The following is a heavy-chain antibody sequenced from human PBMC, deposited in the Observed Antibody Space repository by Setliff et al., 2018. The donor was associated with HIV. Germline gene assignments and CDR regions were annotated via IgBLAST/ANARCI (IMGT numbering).Heavy chain of an antibody. CDR3: AKIALDYYDSSGFEYYFDY. V-gene: IGHV3-23*01. J-gene: IGHJ4*02. D-gene: IGHD3-22*01. CDR1: GFNFGEYA. Sequence: GGSLRLSCSASGFNFGEYALSWVRQAPGKGLEWVSAISGSGDSTYYADSVKGRFTISRDNSKNTLYLQMNGLRAEDTAVYYCAKIALDYYDSSGFEYYFDYWGQGTLVTVSS. CDR2: ISGSGDST.